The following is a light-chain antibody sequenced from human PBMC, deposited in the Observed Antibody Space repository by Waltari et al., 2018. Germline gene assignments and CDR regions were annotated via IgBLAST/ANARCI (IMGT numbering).Light chain of an antibody. V-gene: IGKV1-5*03. CDR1: QSIGKH. CDR3: QQYKSYPVT. CDR2: EAS. Sequence: DIQMTQSPTTLTASVGDRVTITCRASQSIGKHLAWYQQKPGKAPKLLIYEASNLERGVSSKISGSGSGTEFTLTISSLQPDDFATYYCQQYKSYPVTFGQGTRLQIK. J-gene: IGKJ5*01.